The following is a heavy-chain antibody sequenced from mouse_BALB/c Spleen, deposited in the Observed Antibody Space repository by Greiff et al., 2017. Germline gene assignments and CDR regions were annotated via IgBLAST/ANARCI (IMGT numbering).Heavy chain of an antibody. CDR3: ARSGDRYPFAY. V-gene: IGHV1-82*01. CDR2: IYPGDGDT. Sequence: VQLQQSGPELVKPGASVKISCKASGYAFSSSWMNWVKQRPGQGLEWIGRIYPGDGDTNYNGKFKGKATLTADKSSSTAYMQLSSLTSVDSAVYFCARSGDRYPFAYWGQGTLVTVSA. D-gene: IGHD2-14*01. CDR1: GYAFSSSW. J-gene: IGHJ3*01.